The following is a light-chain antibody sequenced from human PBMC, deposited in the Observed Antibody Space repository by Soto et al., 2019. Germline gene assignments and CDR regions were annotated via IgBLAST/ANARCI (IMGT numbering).Light chain of an antibody. CDR3: QQRSNGIT. CDR2: GAS. Sequence: EIVMTQSPATLSVSPGERATLCCRASQSVSSNLAWYQQKPGQAPRLLIYGASTRATGIPVRFSGSGSGTEFTLTISSLQSEEFAVDYCQQRSNGITVGPGTRLEIK. J-gene: IGKJ5*01. CDR1: QSVSSN. V-gene: IGKV3-15*01.